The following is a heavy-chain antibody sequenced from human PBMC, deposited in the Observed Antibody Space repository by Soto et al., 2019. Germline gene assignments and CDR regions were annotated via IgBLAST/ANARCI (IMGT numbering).Heavy chain of an antibody. CDR2: INHSGSV. V-gene: IGHV4-34*02. CDR1: GGSFHGYY. CDR3: AKGPQSGYYDSGTFYSSVP. J-gene: IGHJ5*02. Sequence: QVQLQQWGAGVLTPSETLSLTCAVYGGSFHGYYWSWIRQPPGKGLEWTGEINHSGSVNFKPTSKSRVSILLVTTKNQMSLQLSAVSAADTAIYYCAKGPQSGYYDSGTFYSSVPWGQGTLFTVSS. D-gene: IGHD3-10*01.